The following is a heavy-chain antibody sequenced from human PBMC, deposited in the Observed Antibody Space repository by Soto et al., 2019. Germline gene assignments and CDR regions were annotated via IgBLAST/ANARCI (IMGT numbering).Heavy chain of an antibody. CDR2: VKTKADGGAA. Sequence: EVQLVESGGGLVKPGGSLRLSCVASGFNFSDAWMNWVRQAPGKGLEWVGHVKTKADGGAADYAASVKGRFTVTRDDSRNTLYLQMDSLRSEDTAIYYCPTLGPSWCQGTLVAVSS. V-gene: IGHV3-15*07. CDR1: GFNFSDAW. CDR3: PTLGPS. J-gene: IGHJ5*02.